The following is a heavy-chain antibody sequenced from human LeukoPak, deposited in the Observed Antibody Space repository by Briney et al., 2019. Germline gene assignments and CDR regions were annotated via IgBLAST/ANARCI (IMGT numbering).Heavy chain of an antibody. D-gene: IGHD6-19*01. J-gene: IGHJ4*02. CDR1: GFTFSDHY. Sequence: GGSLRLSCATSGFTFSDHYMDWVRLAPGKGLEWVGRTRNKAKSYTTAYAASVKGRFTISRDDSKNSLRLQMNRLKTEDTAVYYCVTLAVAGDYYFDYWGQGTLVTVSS. CDR2: TRNKAKSYTT. CDR3: VTLAVAGDYYFDY. V-gene: IGHV3-72*01.